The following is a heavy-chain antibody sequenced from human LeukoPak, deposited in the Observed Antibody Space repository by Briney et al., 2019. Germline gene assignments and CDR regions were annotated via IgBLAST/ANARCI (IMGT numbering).Heavy chain of an antibody. V-gene: IGHV4-59*01. Sequence: SETLSLTCTVSGGSISSYYWSWIRRPPGKGLEWIGNIYYSGSTNYNPSLKSRVTISVDTSKNQFSLKLSSVTAADTAVYYCARDILTGYSDYWGQGTLVTVSS. CDR3: ARDILTGYSDY. J-gene: IGHJ4*02. CDR1: GGSISSYY. D-gene: IGHD3-9*01. CDR2: IYYSGST.